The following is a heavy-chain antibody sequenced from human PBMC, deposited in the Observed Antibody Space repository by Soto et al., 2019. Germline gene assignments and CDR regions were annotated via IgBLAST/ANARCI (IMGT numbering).Heavy chain of an antibody. V-gene: IGHV4-30-4*01. CDR1: GGSIISGDYY. J-gene: IGHJ6*02. CDR3: ARVRSFVMRGDYYYYGMDV. Sequence: SETLSLTCTVSGGSIISGDYYWSWIRQPPGKGLEWIGYIYYSGSTYYNPSLKSRVTISVDTSKNQFSLKLSSVTAADTAVYYCARVRSFVMRGDYYYYGMDVWGQGTTVTVSS. CDR2: IYYSGST. D-gene: IGHD3-3*02.